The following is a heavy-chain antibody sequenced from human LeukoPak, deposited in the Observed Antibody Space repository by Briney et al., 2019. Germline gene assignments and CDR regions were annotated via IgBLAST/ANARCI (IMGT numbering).Heavy chain of an antibody. CDR3: TRGELLDGG. J-gene: IGHJ4*02. CDR1: GFTVGDYA. V-gene: IGHV3-49*03. CDR2: IRSNAYGGTT. Sequence: SGGSLRLSCTTSGFTVGDYAISWFRQAPGKGLEWLGFIRSNAYGGTTEYDASVKGRFTISRDDSKGIAYLQMNSLKTEDTAIYYCTRGELLDGGGGQGTLVTVSS. D-gene: IGHD1-26*01.